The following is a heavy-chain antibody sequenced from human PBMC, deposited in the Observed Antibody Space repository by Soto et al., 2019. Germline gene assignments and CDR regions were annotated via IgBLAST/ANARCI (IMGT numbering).Heavy chain of an antibody. CDR1: GDSISSGNKY. CDR3: ARVPSPFDYYYAMDV. V-gene: IGHV4-30-4*01. Sequence: PSETLSLTCTVSGDSISSGNKYWSWIRQPPGKGLEWIGYIFSSGTTYYNPSLKSRLTMTLDASQNQFSLKLNSLTDADTAGYFCARVPSPFDYYYAMDVWGQGTTVTVSS. D-gene: IGHD3-16*01. J-gene: IGHJ6*02. CDR2: IFSSGTT.